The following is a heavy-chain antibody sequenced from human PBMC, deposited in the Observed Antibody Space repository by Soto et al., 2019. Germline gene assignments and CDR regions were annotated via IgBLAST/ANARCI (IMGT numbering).Heavy chain of an antibody. CDR1: GGSLSEYY. D-gene: IGHD6-6*01. CDR2: IHYSGST. Sequence: SETLSLTCTVSGGSLSEYYWTWIRQPPGKGLEWIGYIHYSGSTNYIPSLKSRVTISVDTSKNQFSLKLRSVTAADTAMYHCARGGVAARKGRWFDPWGQGAPVTVS. CDR3: ARGGVAARKGRWFDP. V-gene: IGHV4-59*01. J-gene: IGHJ5*02.